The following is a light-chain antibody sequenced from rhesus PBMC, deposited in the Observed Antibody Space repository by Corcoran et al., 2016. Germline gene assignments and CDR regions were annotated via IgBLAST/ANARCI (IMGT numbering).Light chain of an antibody. CDR1: PAISSW. Sequence: DIQMTQSPSSLSASVGDRVTITCQASPAISSWLAWYQQKPGKAPQLLIYSASILRSGVPSRFSGSGSGTEFTRTIISLQPEDFATYYCQQHTSNPYTFGQGTKVEIK. J-gene: IGKJ2*01. V-gene: IGKV1S6*01. CDR3: QQHTSNPYT. CDR2: SAS.